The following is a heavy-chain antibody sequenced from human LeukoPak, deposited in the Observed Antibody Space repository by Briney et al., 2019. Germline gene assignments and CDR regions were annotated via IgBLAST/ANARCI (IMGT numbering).Heavy chain of an antibody. CDR2: IYYSGTT. CDR3: ARVYYNNSYDYWYFDL. V-gene: IGHV4-59*01. CDR1: GGSMSSYY. Sequence: SETLSLTCTVSGGSMSSYYWNWIRQPPGKRLEWIGYIYYSGTTNYNPSLKSRVTISVDTSKNQFSLKLSSVTAADTAVYYCARVYYNNSYDYWYFDLWGRGTLVTVS. D-gene: IGHD6-13*01. J-gene: IGHJ2*01.